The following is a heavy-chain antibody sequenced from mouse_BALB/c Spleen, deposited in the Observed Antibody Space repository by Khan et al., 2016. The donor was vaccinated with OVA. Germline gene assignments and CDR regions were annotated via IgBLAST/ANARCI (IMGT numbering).Heavy chain of an antibody. CDR1: VYTFTDYY. Sequence: VQLQESGAELARPGASVKLSCKASVYTFTDYYINWVKQRTGQGLEWIGEISPGSGDTYYNERFKGKATLTADKSSSTAYMQLSSLTSEASAVYFWARRNYFGYTFAYWGQGTLVTVSA. D-gene: IGHD1-2*01. CDR2: ISPGSGDT. V-gene: IGHV1-77*01. J-gene: IGHJ3*01. CDR3: ARRNYFGYTFAY.